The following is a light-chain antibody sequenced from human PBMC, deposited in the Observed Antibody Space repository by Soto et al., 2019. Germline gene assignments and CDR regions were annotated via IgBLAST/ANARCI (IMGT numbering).Light chain of an antibody. Sequence: QAVVTQPPSVSAAPGQKVTISCSGGSSNIGSNYVSWYQQLPGTAPKLLIYDNSKRPSGIPDRFSGSKSGTSATLGITGLQTGDEADYYCGTWDSSLSAVLFGGGTKLTVL. CDR3: GTWDSSLSAVL. J-gene: IGLJ2*01. CDR1: SSNIGSNY. V-gene: IGLV1-51*01. CDR2: DNS.